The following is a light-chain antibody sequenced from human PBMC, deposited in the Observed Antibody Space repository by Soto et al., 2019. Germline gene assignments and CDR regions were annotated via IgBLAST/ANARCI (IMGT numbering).Light chain of an antibody. CDR1: SVDVGSYNL. CDR3: CSYAGSSTPYV. V-gene: IGLV2-23*02. Sequence: QSVLTQAASVSGSPGQSISISCTGTSVDVGSYNLVSWYQQHPGKAPKLMIYEVSKRPSGVSNRFSGSKSGNTASLTISGLQAEDEADYYCCSYAGSSTPYVFGTGTKVTGL. J-gene: IGLJ1*01. CDR2: EVS.